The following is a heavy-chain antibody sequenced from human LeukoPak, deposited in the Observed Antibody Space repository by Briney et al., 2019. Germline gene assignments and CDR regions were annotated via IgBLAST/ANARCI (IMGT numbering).Heavy chain of an antibody. CDR2: IKDDGSHT. J-gene: IGHJ5*02. V-gene: IGHV3-74*01. CDR1: GFTFSSHW. CDR3: ARGLYYYGSGSYRWFDP. D-gene: IGHD3-10*01. Sequence: LPGGSLRLSCAASGFTFSSHWMHWVRQAPGKGLVWVSRIKDDGSHTNYADSVKGRFTISRDNAKNSLYLQMNSLRAEDTAVYYCARGLYYYGSGSYRWFDPWGQGTLVTVSS.